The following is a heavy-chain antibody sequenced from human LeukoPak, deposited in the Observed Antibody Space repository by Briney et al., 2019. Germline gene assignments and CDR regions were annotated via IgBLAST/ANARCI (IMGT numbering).Heavy chain of an antibody. J-gene: IGHJ6*02. CDR3: ARAEANYDFWSGPLRPYGMDV. Sequence: ASVKVSCKASGYTFTSYAMHWVRQAPGQRLEWMGWINAGNGNTKYSQKFQGRVTITRDTSASTAYMELSSLRSEDTAVYYCARAEANYDFWSGPLRPYGMDVWGQGTTVTVSS. D-gene: IGHD3-3*01. CDR2: INAGNGNT. V-gene: IGHV1-3*01. CDR1: GYTFTSYA.